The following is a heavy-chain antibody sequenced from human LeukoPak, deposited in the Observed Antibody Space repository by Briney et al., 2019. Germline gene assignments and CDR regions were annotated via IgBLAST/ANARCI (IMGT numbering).Heavy chain of an antibody. CDR3: AKRHYHDFWSGYNYYYMDV. J-gene: IGHJ6*03. Sequence: PGGSLRLSCAASGFTFSSYPMSWARQAPGKGRKGSSAISGSGGSTYYADSVKGRFTISRDNSKNTLYLQMNSLRAEDTAVYYCAKRHYHDFWSGYNYYYMDVWGKGTTVTVSS. V-gene: IGHV3-23*01. CDR1: GFTFSSYP. CDR2: ISGSGGST. D-gene: IGHD3-3*01.